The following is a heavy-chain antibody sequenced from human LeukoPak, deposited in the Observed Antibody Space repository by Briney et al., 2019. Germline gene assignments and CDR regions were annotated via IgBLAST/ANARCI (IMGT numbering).Heavy chain of an antibody. CDR2: IYSGGST. CDR1: GFTVSSNY. CDR3: ASNYGSGSYYGDY. Sequence: GGSLRLSCAASGFTVSSNYMSWVRQAPGKGLEWVSVIYSGGSTYYADSVKGRFTISRDNSKNTLYPQMNSLRAEDTAVYYCASNYGSGSYYGDYWGQGTLVTVSS. D-gene: IGHD3-10*01. V-gene: IGHV3-66*01. J-gene: IGHJ4*02.